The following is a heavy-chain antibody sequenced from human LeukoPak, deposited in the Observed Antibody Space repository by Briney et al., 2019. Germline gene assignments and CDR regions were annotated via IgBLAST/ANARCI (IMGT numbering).Heavy chain of an antibody. CDR3: ARGRAALRTIYYFDY. CDR2: INTNTGNP. Sequence: ASVKVSCKASGYTFTSYAMSWVRQAPGQGLEWMGWINTNTGNPTYAQGFTGRFVFSLDTSVSTAYLQISSLKAEDTAVYYCARGRAALRTIYYFDYWGQGTLVTVSS. V-gene: IGHV7-4-1*02. D-gene: IGHD1/OR15-1a*01. CDR1: GYTFTSYA. J-gene: IGHJ4*02.